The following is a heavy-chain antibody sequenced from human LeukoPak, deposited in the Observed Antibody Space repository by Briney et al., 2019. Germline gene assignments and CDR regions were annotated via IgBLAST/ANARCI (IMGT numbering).Heavy chain of an antibody. CDR1: GFTFDDYA. J-gene: IGHJ3*02. CDR3: ARGGSYYLGAFDI. CDR2: ISWNSGSI. D-gene: IGHD1-26*01. V-gene: IGHV3-9*01. Sequence: GGSLRLSCAASGFTFDDYAMHWVRQAPGKGLEWVSGISWNSGSIGYADSVKGRFTISRDNAKNSLYLQMNSLRAEDTAVYYCARGGSYYLGAFDIWGQGTMVTVSS.